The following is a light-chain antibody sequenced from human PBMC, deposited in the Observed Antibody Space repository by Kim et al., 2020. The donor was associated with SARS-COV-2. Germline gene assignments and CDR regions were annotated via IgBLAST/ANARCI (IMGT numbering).Light chain of an antibody. V-gene: IGLV1-40*01. Sequence: ATISCTGSSSNTGAGYDVHWYQQLPGTAPKLLIYGNGNRPSGGPDRFSGSKSGTSASLAITGLQAEDEADYYCQSYDSSLSGSGVFGTGTKVTVL. J-gene: IGLJ1*01. CDR1: SSNTGAGYD. CDR2: GNG. CDR3: QSYDSSLSGSGV.